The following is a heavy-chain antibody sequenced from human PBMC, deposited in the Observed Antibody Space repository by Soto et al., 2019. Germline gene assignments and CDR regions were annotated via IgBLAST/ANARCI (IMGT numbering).Heavy chain of an antibody. Sequence: QVQLVESGGGVVQPGRSLRLSCAASGFTFSSYGMHWVRQAPGKGLEWVAVVWYDGSNKYYADSVKGRFTISRDNSKNTLYLQMNSLRAEYTAVYYCARTDIVVVPAAIVYYYCMDVWGQGTKVTVSS. V-gene: IGHV3-33*01. J-gene: IGHJ6*02. CDR3: ARTDIVVVPAAIVYYYCMDV. CDR2: VWYDGSNK. D-gene: IGHD2-2*01. CDR1: GFTFSSYG.